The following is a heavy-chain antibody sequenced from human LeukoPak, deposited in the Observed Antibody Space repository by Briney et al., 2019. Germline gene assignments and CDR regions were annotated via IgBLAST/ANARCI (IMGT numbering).Heavy chain of an antibody. CDR2: IYYSGST. CDR1: GGSISSYY. CDR3: ARVGGSYSSYYYMDV. D-gene: IGHD1-26*01. J-gene: IGHJ6*03. V-gene: IGHV4-59*01. Sequence: SETLSLTCTVSGGSISSYYWSWIRQPPGKGLEWIGHIYYSGSTNYNPSLKSRVTISVDTSKNQFSLKLSSVTAADTAVYYCARVGGSYSSYYYMDVWGKGTTVTISS.